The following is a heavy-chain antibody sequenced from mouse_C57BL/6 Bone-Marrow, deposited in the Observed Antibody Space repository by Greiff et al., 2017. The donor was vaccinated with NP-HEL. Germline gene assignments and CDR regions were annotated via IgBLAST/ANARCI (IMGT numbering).Heavy chain of an antibody. Sequence: QVQLQQSGAELVRPGASVKLSCKASGYTFTDYYINWVKQRPGQGLEWIARIYPGSGNTYYNEKFKGKATLTAEKSSSTAYMQLSSLTSEDSAVYFCARSRGRGRGDYRYYYAMDYWGQGTSVTVSS. J-gene: IGHJ4*01. CDR3: ARSRGRGRGDYRYYYAMDY. V-gene: IGHV1-76*01. CDR2: IYPGSGNT. D-gene: IGHD2-4*01. CDR1: GYTFTDYY.